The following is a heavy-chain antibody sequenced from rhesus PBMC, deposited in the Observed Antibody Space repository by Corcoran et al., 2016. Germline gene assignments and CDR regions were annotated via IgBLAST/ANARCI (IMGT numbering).Heavy chain of an antibody. Sequence: QLQLQESGPGLVKPSETLSLSCAVAGGLINNRYWSWIRRAPGEGLEWIVYIYGSGSSTKYNPSRESRVTLSVDTSKNQLSLRLSSVTAADTALYYCAKEEDYGNRGHRFDVWGPGVLITVSS. CDR3: AKEEDYGNRGHRFDV. CDR2: IYGSGSST. J-gene: IGHJ5-1*01. V-gene: IGHV4-169*01. D-gene: IGHD4-35*01. CDR1: GGLINNRY.